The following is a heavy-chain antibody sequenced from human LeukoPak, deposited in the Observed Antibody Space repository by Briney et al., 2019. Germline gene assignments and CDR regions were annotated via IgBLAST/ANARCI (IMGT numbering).Heavy chain of an antibody. CDR3: AKVPHFEVVTKTSYFFDY. CDR2: ISASGGRT. D-gene: IGHD2-21*01. Sequence: GGSLGLSCAASGFTFSSYSMNWVRQAPGKGLEWVSGISASGGRTYYVDSVKGRFTISRDNSKNTVYLQMNSLRAEDTAVYYCAKVPHFEVVTKTSYFFDYWGQGTLITVSS. V-gene: IGHV3-23*01. CDR1: GFTFSSYS. J-gene: IGHJ4*02.